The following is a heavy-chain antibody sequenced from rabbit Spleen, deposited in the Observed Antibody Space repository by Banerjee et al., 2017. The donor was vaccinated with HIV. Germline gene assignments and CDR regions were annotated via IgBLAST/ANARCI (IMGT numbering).Heavy chain of an antibody. Sequence: QSLEESGGGLVQPEGSLALTCKASGFSFSSSDYMCWVRQAPGKGLEWIACIGTNDGDTDYANWPKGRFTISKTSSTTVTLQMTSLTAADTATYFCARNYVNAFDPWGPGTLVTVS. CDR1: GFSFSSSDY. V-gene: IGHV1S40*01. CDR3: ARNYVNAFDP. CDR2: IGTNDGDT. J-gene: IGHJ2*01. D-gene: IGHD1-1*01.